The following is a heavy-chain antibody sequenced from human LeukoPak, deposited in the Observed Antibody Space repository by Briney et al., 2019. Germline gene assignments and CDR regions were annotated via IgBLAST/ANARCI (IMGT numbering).Heavy chain of an antibody. Sequence: ASVTVPYQASGYTFTSYYMHWVRQAPGQGLEWMGIINPSGGSTSYAQKFQGRVTMTRDTSTSTVYMELSSLRSEDTAVYYCARDPPYSSVARRFDYWGQGTLATVSS. CDR2: INPSGGST. J-gene: IGHJ4*02. V-gene: IGHV1-46*01. CDR1: GYTFTSYY. CDR3: ARDPPYSSVARRFDY. D-gene: IGHD6-19*01.